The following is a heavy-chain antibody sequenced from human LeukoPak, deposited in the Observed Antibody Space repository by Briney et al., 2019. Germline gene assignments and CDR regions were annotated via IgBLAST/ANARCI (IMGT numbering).Heavy chain of an antibody. V-gene: IGHV3-23*01. CDR3: AKDLFLNSPYDSSGYRDY. Sequence: GGSLRLSCAASGFTFSSYAMSWVRQAPGKGLEWVSAISGSGGSTYYAGSVKGRFTISRDNSKNTLYLQMNSLRAEDTAVYYCAKDLFLNSPYDSSGYRDYWGQGTQVTVSS. CDR2: ISGSGGST. J-gene: IGHJ4*02. CDR1: GFTFSSYA. D-gene: IGHD3-22*01.